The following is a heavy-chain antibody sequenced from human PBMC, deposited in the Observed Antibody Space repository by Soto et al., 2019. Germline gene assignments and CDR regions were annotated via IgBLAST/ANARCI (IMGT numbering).Heavy chain of an antibody. Sequence: QVQLQQWGARLLKPSETLSLTCGSNDGSLSVYFWTWIRPFPGRGLEWTGEVNPSGSTSNNPSLKIRVTHSIGTSKTPFSLRSSYWTAVDMAVYYSARRGRYCCGRNPCYYYFDSWVQGTLVTVSS. CDR3: ARRGRYCCGRNPCYYYFDS. V-gene: IGHV4-34*01. D-gene: IGHD2-15*01. J-gene: IGHJ4*02. CDR1: DGSLSVYF. CDR2: VNPSGST.